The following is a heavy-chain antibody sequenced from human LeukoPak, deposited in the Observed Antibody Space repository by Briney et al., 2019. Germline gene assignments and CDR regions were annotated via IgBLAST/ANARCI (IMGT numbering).Heavy chain of an antibody. D-gene: IGHD6-13*01. CDR3: ARVGSGGIAAAQFDY. Sequence: ASVKVSCKASGYTFTGYYMHWVRQAPGQGLEWMGWINPNSGGTNYAQKFQGRVTMTRDTSISTAYMELSRLRSDDTAVYYCARVGSGGIAAAQFDYWGQGTLVTVSS. V-gene: IGHV1-2*02. CDR2: INPNSGGT. J-gene: IGHJ4*02. CDR1: GYTFTGYY.